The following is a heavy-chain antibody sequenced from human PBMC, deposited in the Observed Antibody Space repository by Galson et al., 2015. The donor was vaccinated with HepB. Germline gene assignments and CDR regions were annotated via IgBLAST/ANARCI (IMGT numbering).Heavy chain of an antibody. V-gene: IGHV1-69*10. D-gene: IGHD3-9*01. Sequence: SVKVSCKASGGTFGSYGISWVRQAPGQGLEWMGGIIPFRDVANYAQKFQGRVTITADRSTSTACMELSSLRSEDTAVYYCAADILTGYYVYDYYYYMDVWGKGTTVTVSS. CDR3: AADILTGYYVYDYYYYMDV. CDR1: GGTFGSYG. J-gene: IGHJ6*03. CDR2: IIPFRDVA.